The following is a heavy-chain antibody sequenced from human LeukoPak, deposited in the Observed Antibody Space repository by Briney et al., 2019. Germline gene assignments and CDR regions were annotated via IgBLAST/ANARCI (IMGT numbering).Heavy chain of an antibody. CDR3: ARDIKWEPLATRASGAFDI. CDR2: ISAYNGNT. D-gene: IGHD1-26*01. CDR1: GYTFTSYG. V-gene: IGHV1-18*01. Sequence: ASVKVSCKASGYTFTSYGISWVRQAPGQGLEWMGWISAYNGNTNYAQKLQGRVTMTTDTSTSTAYMELRSLRSDDTAVYYCARDIKWEPLATRASGAFDIWGQGTMVTVSS. J-gene: IGHJ3*02.